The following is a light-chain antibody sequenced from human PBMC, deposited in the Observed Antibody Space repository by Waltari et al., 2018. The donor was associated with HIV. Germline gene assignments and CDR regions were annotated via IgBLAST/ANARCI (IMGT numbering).Light chain of an antibody. J-gene: IGLJ2*01. Sequence: QPVLTQPPSSSASPGESARLTCTLPSDVTVANYTIYWYQQKPGSPPRYLLYYYSDSDKGQGSGVPSRFSGSKDASANTGILLISGLQSEDEADYYCMIWPSNAVVFGGGTKLTVL. CDR3: MIWPSNAVV. V-gene: IGLV5-37*01. CDR2: YYSDSDK. CDR1: SDVTVANYT.